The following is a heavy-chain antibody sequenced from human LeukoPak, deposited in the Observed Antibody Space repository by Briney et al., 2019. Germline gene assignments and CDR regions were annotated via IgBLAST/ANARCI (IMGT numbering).Heavy chain of an antibody. J-gene: IGHJ4*02. V-gene: IGHV3-23*01. CDR2: ISASGAGT. D-gene: IGHD3-10*01. Sequence: GGSLRLSCSVSGFTFSSYAVSWVRQAPGKGLEWVSSISASGAGTYYADSVKGRFTISRDNSKNTLYLQMNSLRAEDMAVYYCAREGVRGSGSYYNVKDYWGQGSLVTVSS. CDR1: GFTFSSYA. CDR3: AREGVRGSGSYYNVKDY.